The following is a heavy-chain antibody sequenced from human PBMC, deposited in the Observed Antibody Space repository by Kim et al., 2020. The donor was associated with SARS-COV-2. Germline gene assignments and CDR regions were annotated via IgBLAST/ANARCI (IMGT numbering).Heavy chain of an antibody. CDR3: AALKPTAHCSSTSCPHYFDY. J-gene: IGHJ4*02. V-gene: IGHV1-58*02. CDR1: GFTFTSSA. CDR2: IVVGSGNT. D-gene: IGHD2-2*01. Sequence: SVKVSCKASGFTFTSSAMQWVRQARGQRLEWIGWIVVGSGNTNYAQKFQERVTITRDMSTSTAYMELSSLRSEDTAVYYCAALKPTAHCSSTSCPHYFDYWGQGTLVTVSS.